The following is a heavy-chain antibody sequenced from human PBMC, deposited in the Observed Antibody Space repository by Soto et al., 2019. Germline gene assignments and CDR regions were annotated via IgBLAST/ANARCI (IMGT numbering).Heavy chain of an antibody. CDR3: ATVVSGA. D-gene: IGHD3-10*01. CDR2: FDPAKGET. CDR1: GYSLTELS. V-gene: IGHV1-24*01. J-gene: IGHJ4*02. Sequence: ASVKVSCKVSGYSLTELSMHWVRQAPGKGLEWMGGFDPAKGETLYAQKFQGRVTMTEDTSTDIAYMELSSLRSEDTAVYYCATVVSGARGQGTLVTVSS.